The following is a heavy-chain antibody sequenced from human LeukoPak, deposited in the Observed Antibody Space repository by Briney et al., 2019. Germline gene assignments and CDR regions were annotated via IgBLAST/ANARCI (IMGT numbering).Heavy chain of an antibody. Sequence: GGSLRLSCAASGFTFSSYSMNWVRQAPGKGLEWVSSISSSSSYIYYADSVKGRFTISRDNAKNSLYLQMNSLRAEDTAVYYCARDLVATGGYYYYYMDVWGKGTTVTVSS. V-gene: IGHV3-21*01. CDR3: ARDLVATGGYYYYYMDV. D-gene: IGHD2-21*02. CDR1: GFTFSSYS. CDR2: ISSSSSYI. J-gene: IGHJ6*03.